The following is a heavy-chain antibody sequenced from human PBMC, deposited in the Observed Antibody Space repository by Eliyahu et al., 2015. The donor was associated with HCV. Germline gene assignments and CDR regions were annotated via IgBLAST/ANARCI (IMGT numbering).Heavy chain of an antibody. CDR2: ISGSGGST. V-gene: IGHV3-23*01. CDR1: GFTFSSYA. CDR3: AKATDIVVVVAANFDY. D-gene: IGHD2-15*01. Sequence: EVQLLESGGGLVQPGGSLRLSCAASGFTFSSYAMSWVRQAPGKGLEWVSAISGSGGSTYYADSVKGRFTISRDNSKNTLYLQMNSLRAEDTAVYYCAKATDIVVVVAANFDYWGQGTLVTVSS. J-gene: IGHJ4*02.